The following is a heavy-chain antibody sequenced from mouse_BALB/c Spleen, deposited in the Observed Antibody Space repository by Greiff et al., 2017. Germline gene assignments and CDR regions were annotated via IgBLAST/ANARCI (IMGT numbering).Heavy chain of an antibody. J-gene: IGHJ3*01. CDR3: ARGYDEGAWFAY. D-gene: IGHD2-14*01. CDR2: ISSGSSTI. Sequence: EVNVVESGGGLVQPGGSRKLSCAASGFTFSSFGMHWVRQAPEKGLEWVAYISSGSSTIYYADTVKGRFTISRDNPKNTLFLQMTSLRSEDTAMYYCARGYDEGAWFAYWGQGTLVTVSA. CDR1: GFTFSSFG. V-gene: IGHV5-17*02.